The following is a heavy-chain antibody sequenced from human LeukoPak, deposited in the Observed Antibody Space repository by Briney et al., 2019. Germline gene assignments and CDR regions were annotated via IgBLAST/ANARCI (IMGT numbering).Heavy chain of an antibody. V-gene: IGHV4-39*01. CDR2: IYYSGST. CDR3: ARLRLSGPIFDY. CDR1: GGSISSSSYY. D-gene: IGHD3-3*01. Sequence: SETLSLTCTVSGGSISSSSYYWGWIRQPPGKGQEWIGSIYYSGSTYYNPSLKSRVTISVDTSKNQFSPKLSSVTAADTAVYYCARLRLSGPIFDYWGQGTLVTVSS. J-gene: IGHJ4*02.